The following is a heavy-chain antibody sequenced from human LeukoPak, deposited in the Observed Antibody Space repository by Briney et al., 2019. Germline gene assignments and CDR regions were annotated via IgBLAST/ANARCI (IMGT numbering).Heavy chain of an antibody. Sequence: GGSLRLSCAASGFTFSDYWMHWVRQAPGKGLVWVSRISSDGSRVTYADSVKGRFTISRDNAKNTLYLQMNSLRAEDTAVYYCARAGYSSSWYSRYFDLWGRGTLVTVSS. CDR2: ISSDGSRV. J-gene: IGHJ2*01. CDR1: GFTFSDYW. CDR3: ARAGYSSSWYSRYFDL. V-gene: IGHV3-74*01. D-gene: IGHD6-13*01.